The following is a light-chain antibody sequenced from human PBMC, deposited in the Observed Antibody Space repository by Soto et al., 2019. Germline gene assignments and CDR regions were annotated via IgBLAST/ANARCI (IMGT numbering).Light chain of an antibody. V-gene: IGKV3-11*01. CDR3: QQRSNWALT. CDR2: DAS. CDR1: QSVSSY. J-gene: IGKJ4*01. Sequence: EIVLTQSPATLSFSPGDRATLSCRASQSVSSYLAWYQQRPGQAPRLLIYDASNRATGIPARFSGSGSGTDFTLTISSLEPDDIAVYFCQQRSNWALTFGGGTTLDI.